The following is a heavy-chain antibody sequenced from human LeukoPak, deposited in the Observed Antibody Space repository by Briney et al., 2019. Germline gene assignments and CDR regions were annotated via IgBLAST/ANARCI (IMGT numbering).Heavy chain of an antibody. CDR1: GGSISSSSYY. CDR2: IYYSGST. Sequence: SETLSLTCTVSGGSISSSSYYWGWIRQPPGKGLEWIGSIYYSGSTHYNPSLKSRVTISVDTSKNQFSLKLSSVTAADTAVYYCARLSTVTNTGFDYWGQGTLVTVSS. V-gene: IGHV4-39*01. D-gene: IGHD4-11*01. J-gene: IGHJ4*02. CDR3: ARLSTVTNTGFDY.